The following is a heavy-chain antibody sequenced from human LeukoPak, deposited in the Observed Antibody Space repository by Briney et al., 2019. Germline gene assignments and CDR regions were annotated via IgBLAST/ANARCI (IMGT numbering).Heavy chain of an antibody. CDR2: IIPIFGTA. D-gene: IGHD2-2*01. J-gene: IGHJ6*02. Sequence: SVKVSCKASGGTFSSYAISWVRQAPGQGLEWMGGIIPIFGTANYAQKLQGRVTITADESTSTAYMELRSLRSEETAVYYCARDSTGVDGMDVWGQGTTVTVSS. CDR1: GGTFSSYA. CDR3: ARDSTGVDGMDV. V-gene: IGHV1-69*01.